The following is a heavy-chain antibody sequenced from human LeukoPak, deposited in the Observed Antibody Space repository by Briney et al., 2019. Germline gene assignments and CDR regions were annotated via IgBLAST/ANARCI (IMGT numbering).Heavy chain of an antibody. CDR1: GYSFTSYW. CDR2: IYPGDSDT. D-gene: IGHD1-26*01. J-gene: IGHJ6*03. V-gene: IGHV5-51*01. Sequence: GESLKISCKGSGYSFTSYWIGWVRQMPGKGLQWMGIIYPGDSDTRYSPSFQGQVTISVDKSSSTAYLQWSSLNASDTAMYYCASLYHTYGQVGYYNNYMDVWGKGTTVTISS. CDR3: ASLYHTYGQVGYYNNYMDV.